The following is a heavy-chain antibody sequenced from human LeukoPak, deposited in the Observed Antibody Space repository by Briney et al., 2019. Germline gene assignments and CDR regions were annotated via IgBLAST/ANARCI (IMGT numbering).Heavy chain of an antibody. V-gene: IGHV4-34*01. CDR3: ARAERRINLARGVFGSHFDS. Sequence: SETLSLTCAVSGGSFSRPFWSWIRQTPGKGLEWIGGSDHGGGTDYNPSLEGRVTMSVDTSKNQFSLRLTSVTAADTAVYFCARAERRINLARGVFGSHFDSWGQGTLVSVSS. D-gene: IGHD3-10*01. CDR1: GGSFSRPF. J-gene: IGHJ5*01. CDR2: SDHGGGT.